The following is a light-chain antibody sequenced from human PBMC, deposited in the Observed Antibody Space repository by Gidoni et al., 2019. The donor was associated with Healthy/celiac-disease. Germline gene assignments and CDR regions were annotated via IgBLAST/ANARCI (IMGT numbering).Light chain of an antibody. J-gene: IGKJ1*01. CDR1: QSISSD. CDR2: AAS. CDR3: QQSYSTPTWT. Sequence: DIQMTQSPSSLTASVGDRVTITCRASQSISSDLNWYQQKPGKAPKLLIYAASSLQSGVPSRFSGSGSGTDFTLTISSLQPEDFATYYCQQSYSTPTWTFXXXTKVEIK. V-gene: IGKV1-39*01.